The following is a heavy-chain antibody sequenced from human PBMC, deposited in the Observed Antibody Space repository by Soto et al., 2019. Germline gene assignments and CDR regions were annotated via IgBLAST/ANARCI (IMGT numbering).Heavy chain of an antibody. J-gene: IGHJ4*02. D-gene: IGHD2-2*01. CDR3: ASRSPALDY. CDR1: GFTFSSYG. Sequence: QVQLVESGGGVVQPGRSLRLSCAASGFTFSSYGMHWVRQAPGKGLEWVAVIWYDGSNKYYADSVKGRFTISRDNSKNTLYLQMNSLRAEDTAVYYCASRSPALDYRGQGTLVTVSS. V-gene: IGHV3-33*01. CDR2: IWYDGSNK.